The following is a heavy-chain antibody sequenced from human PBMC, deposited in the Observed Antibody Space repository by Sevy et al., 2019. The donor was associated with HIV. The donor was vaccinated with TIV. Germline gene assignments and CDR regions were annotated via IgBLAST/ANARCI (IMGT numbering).Heavy chain of an antibody. V-gene: IGHV3-23*01. CDR3: ARRPDLGVVILTGVLDV. CDR1: GFSFSSYA. Sequence: GGSLRLSCAASGFSFSSYAMSWVRQTPGKGLQWVSVISGSGGSTYYADSVKGRFTIFRDKSRNTVYLQMNSLRAEDTAVYYCARRPDLGVVILTGVLDVWGQGTTVTVSS. CDR2: ISGSGGST. D-gene: IGHD3-3*01. J-gene: IGHJ6*02.